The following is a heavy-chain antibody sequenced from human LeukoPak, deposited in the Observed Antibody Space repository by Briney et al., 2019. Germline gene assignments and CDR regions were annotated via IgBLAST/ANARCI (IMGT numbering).Heavy chain of an antibody. D-gene: IGHD6-19*01. CDR3: ARRKQWLDY. CDR2: IYYSGST. CDR1: GGSISSYY. Sequence: SETLSLTCTVSGGSISSYYWSWIRQPPGKGLEWIGYIYYSGSTNYNPSLKSRVTISVDTSKNQFSLKLSSVTAADTAVYYCARRKQWLDYWGQGTLVTVSS. V-gene: IGHV4-59*01. J-gene: IGHJ4*02.